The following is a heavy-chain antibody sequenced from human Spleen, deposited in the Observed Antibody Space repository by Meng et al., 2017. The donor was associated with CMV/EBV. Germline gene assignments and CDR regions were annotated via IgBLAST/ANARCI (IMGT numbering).Heavy chain of an antibody. D-gene: IGHD3-22*01. Sequence: ASVKVSCKASGYSFISYHMHWVRQAPGQGLEWMGIINHSGDRTSYAQKFQGRVTMTTDTSTSTVSMELISLRSDDTAVYYCARGPPIVVVKFDYWGQGTLVTVSS. V-gene: IGHV1-46*01. J-gene: IGHJ4*02. CDR2: INHSGDRT. CDR3: ARGPPIVVVKFDY. CDR1: GYSFISYH.